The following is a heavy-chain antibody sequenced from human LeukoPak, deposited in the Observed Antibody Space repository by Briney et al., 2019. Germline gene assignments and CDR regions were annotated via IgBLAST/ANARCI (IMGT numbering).Heavy chain of an antibody. Sequence: PGGSLRLSCAASGFTFSSYGKHWVRHAPGKGLEWVAVISYDGSNKYYADSVKGRFTLSRDNSKNTLYLQMNSLRAEDTAVYYCAKDGGRWIDYWGQGSLVTVSS. V-gene: IGHV3-30*18. CDR1: GFTFSSYG. J-gene: IGHJ4*02. CDR3: AKDGGRWIDY. CDR2: ISYDGSNK. D-gene: IGHD1-1*01.